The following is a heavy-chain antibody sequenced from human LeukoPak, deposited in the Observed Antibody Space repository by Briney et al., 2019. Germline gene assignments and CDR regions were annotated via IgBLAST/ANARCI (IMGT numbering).Heavy chain of an antibody. D-gene: IGHD4-17*01. CDR2: INHSGST. V-gene: IGHV4-34*01. Sequence: SETLSLTCAVYGGSFSGYYWSWIRQPPGKGLEWNGEINHSGSTNYDPSLKSRVTISVDTSKNQFSLKLSSVTAADTAVYYCAGGGHDYGDHGGWFDPWGQGTLVTVSS. CDR3: AGGGHDYGDHGGWFDP. CDR1: GGSFSGYY. J-gene: IGHJ5*02.